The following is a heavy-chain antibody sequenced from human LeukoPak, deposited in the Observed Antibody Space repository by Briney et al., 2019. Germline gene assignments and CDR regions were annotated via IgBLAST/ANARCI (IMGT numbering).Heavy chain of an antibody. V-gene: IGHV3-23*01. CDR1: GFTFSSYA. CDR2: ISGSGGST. Sequence: PGGSLRLSCAASGFTFSSYAMNWVRQAPGKGLEWVSAISGSGGSTYYADSVKGRSTISRDNSKNTLYLQMNSLRAEDTAVYYCARSSTSHLDIWGQGTMATVSS. J-gene: IGHJ3*02. CDR3: ARSSTSHLDI. D-gene: IGHD2-2*01.